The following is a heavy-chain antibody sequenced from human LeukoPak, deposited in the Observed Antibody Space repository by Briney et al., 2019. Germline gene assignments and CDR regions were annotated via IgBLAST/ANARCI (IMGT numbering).Heavy chain of an antibody. CDR1: GGSISSSSYY. V-gene: IGHV4-39*07. Sequence: SETLSLTCTVSGGSISSSSYYWGWICQPPGKGLEWIGSIYYSGSTYYNPSLKSRVTISVDTSKNQFSLKLSSVTAADTAVYYCARLALHSSWHGGAPYYFDYWGQGTLVTVSS. CDR3: ARLALHSSWHGGAPYYFDY. CDR2: IYYSGST. J-gene: IGHJ4*02. D-gene: IGHD6-13*01.